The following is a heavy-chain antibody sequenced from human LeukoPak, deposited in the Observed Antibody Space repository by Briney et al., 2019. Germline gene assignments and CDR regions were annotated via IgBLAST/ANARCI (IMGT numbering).Heavy chain of an antibody. CDR3: ATRCHCSGSCYDY. CDR2: ISDSGANT. D-gene: IGHD2-15*01. V-gene: IGHV3-23*01. CDR1: GFTFSSYV. J-gene: IGHJ4*02. Sequence: GGSLSLSCAASGFTFSSYVMTWVRQAPGKGLEWVSSISDSGANTYYADSVKGRFTISRDNSRNTLSLQMNSLRAEDTALYYCATRCHCSGSCYDYWGQGTLVTVSS.